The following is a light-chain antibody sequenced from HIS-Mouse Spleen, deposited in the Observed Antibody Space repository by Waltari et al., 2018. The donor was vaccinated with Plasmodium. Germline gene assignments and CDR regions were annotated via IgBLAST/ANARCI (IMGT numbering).Light chain of an antibody. Sequence: DIQMTQSPSSLSASVGDRVTITCRASQSISNYLNWYQQKPGKAPKFLIYAASTLQSGVPSMFSGSGSGTDFTLTISSLQPEDFATYYCQQSYSTWTFGQGTKVESK. CDR2: AAS. V-gene: IGKV1-39*01. J-gene: IGKJ1*01. CDR1: QSISNY. CDR3: QQSYSTWT.